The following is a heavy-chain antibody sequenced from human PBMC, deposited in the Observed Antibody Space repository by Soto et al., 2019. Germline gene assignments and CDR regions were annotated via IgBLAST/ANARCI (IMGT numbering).Heavy chain of an antibody. CDR2: IIPIFGTA. D-gene: IGHD3-3*01. V-gene: IGHV1-69*13. CDR3: ARETPAVTIFGVVMNWFDP. Sequence: GASVKVSCKASGGTFSSYAISWVRQAPGQGLEWMGGIIPIFGTANYAQKFQGRVTITADESTSTAYMELSSLRSEDTAVYYCARETPAVTIFGVVMNWFDPWGQGTLVTSPQ. J-gene: IGHJ5*02. CDR1: GGTFSSYA.